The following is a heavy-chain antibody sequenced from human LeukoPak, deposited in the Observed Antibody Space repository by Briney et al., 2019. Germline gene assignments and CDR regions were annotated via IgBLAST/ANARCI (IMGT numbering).Heavy chain of an antibody. CDR1: GYTFTDYY. Sequence: ASVKVSCKASGYTFTDYYINWVRQAPGQGLEWMGWINPNSGDTNYAQKFQDRVTMTRDTSISTAYIELNLLRSDDTAVYYCARGDYHGSPKVVAAWGQGTLVTVSS. J-gene: IGHJ5*02. CDR3: ARGDYHGSPKVVAA. D-gene: IGHD3-10*01. V-gene: IGHV1-2*02. CDR2: INPNSGDT.